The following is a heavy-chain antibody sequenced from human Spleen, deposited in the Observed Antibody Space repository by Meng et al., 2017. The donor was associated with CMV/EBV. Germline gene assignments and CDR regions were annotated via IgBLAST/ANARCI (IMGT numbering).Heavy chain of an antibody. J-gene: IGHJ6*02. D-gene: IGHD6-6*01. CDR1: GYTFTVYY. CDR3: ARDRSQSSSSENYFYALDV. Sequence: ASVKVSCKASGYTFTVYYMYWVRQAPGQGLEWMGWINPNSGGANYAQQLQGRVTMTRGTSINTVYMELSRLRSDDTAVYYCARDRSQSSSSENYFYALDVWGQGTTVTVSS. V-gene: IGHV1-2*02. CDR2: INPNSGGA.